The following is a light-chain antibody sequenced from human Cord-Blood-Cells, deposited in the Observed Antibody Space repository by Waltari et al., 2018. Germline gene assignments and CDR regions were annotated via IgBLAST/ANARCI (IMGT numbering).Light chain of an antibody. V-gene: IGLV2-11*01. Sequence: QSALTQPRSVSGSPGQSVTISCTGTSSHVGGYNYVSWYQQHPGKAPKLLIYDFSKRPSGVPVRFSGSKSGNTASLTISGLQAEDEADYYCCSYAGSYTVVFGGGTKLTVL. CDR3: CSYAGSYTVV. CDR2: DFS. J-gene: IGLJ2*01. CDR1: SSHVGGYNY.